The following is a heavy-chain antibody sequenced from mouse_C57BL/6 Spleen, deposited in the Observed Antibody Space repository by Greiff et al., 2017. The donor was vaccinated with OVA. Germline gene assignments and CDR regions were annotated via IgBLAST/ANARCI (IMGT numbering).Heavy chain of an antibody. J-gene: IGHJ2*01. Sequence: VQLQQSGAELVRPGASVTLSCKASGYTFTDYEMHWVKQTPVHGLEWIGAIDPETGGTAYNQKFKGKAILTADKSSSTAYMELRSLTSEDSAVYYCTRGDYYGSSYGDYWGQGTTLTVSS. V-gene: IGHV1-15*01. D-gene: IGHD1-1*01. CDR2: IDPETGGT. CDR3: TRGDYYGSSYGDY. CDR1: GYTFTDYE.